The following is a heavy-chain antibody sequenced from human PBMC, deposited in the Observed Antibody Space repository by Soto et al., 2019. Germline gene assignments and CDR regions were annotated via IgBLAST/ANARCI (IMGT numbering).Heavy chain of an antibody. D-gene: IGHD3-16*01. CDR2: ISGSGGGT. CDR1: GFTFSSYA. CDR3: AKDPSYDYIWGSYTWFDP. V-gene: IGHV3-23*01. Sequence: GGSLRLSXAASGFTFSSYAMSWVRQAPGKGLEWVSAISGSGGGTYYADSVKGRFTISRDNSKNTLYLQMNSLRAEDTAVYYCAKDPSYDYIWGSYTWFDPWGQGTLVTVSS. J-gene: IGHJ5*02.